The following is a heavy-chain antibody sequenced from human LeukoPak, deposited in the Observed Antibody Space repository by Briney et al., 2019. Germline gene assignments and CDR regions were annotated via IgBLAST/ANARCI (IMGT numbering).Heavy chain of an antibody. D-gene: IGHD3-22*01. CDR1: GFTFSSYW. J-gene: IGHJ4*02. V-gene: IGHV3-7*01. CDR3: ARGDITMIAVLGYYFDY. Sequence: PGGSLRLSCAASGFTFSSYWMSWVRQAPGKGLEWVANIKQDGSEKHYVDSVKGRFTISRDNAKNSLYLQMNSLRAEDTAVYYCARGDITMIAVLGYYFDYWGQGTLVTVSS. CDR2: IKQDGSEK.